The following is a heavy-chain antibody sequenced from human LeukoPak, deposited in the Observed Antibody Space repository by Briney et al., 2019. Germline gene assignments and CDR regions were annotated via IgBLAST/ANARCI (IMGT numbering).Heavy chain of an antibody. Sequence: GGSLRLSCAASGFTFSSYWMSWVRQAPGKGLEWVANINQDGSEKYYVDSVKGRFTISRDNAKNSLYLQMNSLRAEDTAVYYCARVNIVVVPAEGYFDYWGQGTLVTVSS. CDR2: INQDGSEK. CDR3: ARVNIVVVPAEGYFDY. D-gene: IGHD2-2*01. J-gene: IGHJ4*02. CDR1: GFTFSSYW. V-gene: IGHV3-7*01.